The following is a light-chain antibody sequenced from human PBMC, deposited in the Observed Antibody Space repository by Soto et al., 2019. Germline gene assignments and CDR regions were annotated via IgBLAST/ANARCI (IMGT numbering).Light chain of an antibody. CDR3: MQSLQTAIT. V-gene: IGKV2-28*01. CDR1: QSLLHSNGYNY. CDR2: LGS. J-gene: IGKJ4*01. Sequence: DIVMTQSPLSLPVTPGEPASISCRSSQSLLHSNGYNYLDWYLQKPGQSPQLLIYLGSNRASGVADTFSGCGSGPDFTLKISRVEAEDVGVYYCMQSLQTAITFGGGTKVEIK.